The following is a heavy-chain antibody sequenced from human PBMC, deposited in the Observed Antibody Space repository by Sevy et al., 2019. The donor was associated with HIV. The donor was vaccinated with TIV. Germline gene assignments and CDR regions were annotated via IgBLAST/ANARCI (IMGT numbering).Heavy chain of an antibody. J-gene: IGHJ4*02. CDR2: IYYSGST. CDR3: ARESGSSSWYFDY. CDR1: GGSISSYY. D-gene: IGHD6-13*01. V-gene: IGHV4-59*01. Sequence: SETLPLPCTVSGGSISSYYWSWIRQPPGKGLEWIGYIYYSGSTNYNPSLKSRVTISVDTSKNQFSLTLSSVTAADTALYYCARESGSSSWYFDYWGQGTLVTVSS.